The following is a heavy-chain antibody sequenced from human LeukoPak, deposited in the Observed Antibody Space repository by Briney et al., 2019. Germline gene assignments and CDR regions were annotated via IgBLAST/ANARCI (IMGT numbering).Heavy chain of an antibody. CDR1: GYTFTSYD. D-gene: IGHD1-1*01. J-gene: IGHJ4*02. Sequence: GASVKVSFKASGYTFTSYDINWVRQATGQGLEWMGWMNPNSGNTNYAQKLQGRVTMTTDTSTSTAYMELRSLRSDDTAVYYCARSWGLERSFGSPSRLHAGKIDYWAQGTLVTVSS. V-gene: IGHV1-18*01. CDR2: MNPNSGNT. CDR3: ARSWGLERSFGSPSRLHAGKIDY.